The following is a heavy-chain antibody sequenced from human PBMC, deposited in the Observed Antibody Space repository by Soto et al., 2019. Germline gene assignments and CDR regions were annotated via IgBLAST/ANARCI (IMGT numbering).Heavy chain of an antibody. CDR1: GGSISSGGYY. J-gene: IGHJ4*02. CDR3: ARALSSDDILDS. D-gene: IGHD3-9*01. V-gene: IGHV4-31*03. Sequence: QVQLQESGPGLVKPSQTLSLTCTVSGGSISSGGYYWIWIRQHPGKGLEWIGYIYRSGTSYYNPSLKSRVIMSVDTYKNQFSLNVSSVAAADTAVYYCARALSSDDILDSWGQGTQVTVSS. CDR2: IYRSGTS.